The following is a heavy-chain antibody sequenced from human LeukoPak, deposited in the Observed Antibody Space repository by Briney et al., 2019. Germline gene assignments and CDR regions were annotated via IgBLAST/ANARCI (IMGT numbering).Heavy chain of an antibody. D-gene: IGHD3-22*01. CDR1: GGSISSYY. V-gene: IGHV4-59*01. CDR2: IYYSGST. Sequence: PSETLSLTCTVSGGSISSYYWSWIRQPPGKGLEWIGYIYYSGSTNYNPSLKSRVTISVDTSKNQFSLKLSSVTAADTAVYYCARGGYYYDSSGYSPLDYWGQGTLVTVSS. J-gene: IGHJ4*02. CDR3: ARGGYYYDSSGYSPLDY.